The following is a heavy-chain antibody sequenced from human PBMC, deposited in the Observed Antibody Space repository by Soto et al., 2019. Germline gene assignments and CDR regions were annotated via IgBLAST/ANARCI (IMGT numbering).Heavy chain of an antibody. Sequence: PSETLSLTCTVSGGSISNGNYFWSWIRQPPGKGLEWIGYIYYSGSTYYNPSLKSRVAISVDTSKNQFSLKLSSVTAADTAVYYCARGGHSGYDYFGYYYGMAVWGKGPTFTVSS. J-gene: IGHJ6*04. CDR2: IYYSGST. V-gene: IGHV4-30-4*01. CDR1: GGSISNGNYF. CDR3: ARGGHSGYDYFGYYYGMAV. D-gene: IGHD5-12*01.